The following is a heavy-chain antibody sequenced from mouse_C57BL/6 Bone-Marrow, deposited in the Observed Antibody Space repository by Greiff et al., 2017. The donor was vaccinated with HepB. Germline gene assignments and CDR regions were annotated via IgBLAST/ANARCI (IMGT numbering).Heavy chain of an antibody. CDR1: GYAFSSSW. V-gene: IGHV1-82*01. Sequence: VQLQQPGPELVKPGASVKISCKASGYAFSSSWMNWVKQRPGKGLEWIGRIYPGDGDTNYNGKFKGKATLTADKSSSTAYMQLSSLTSEDSAVYFCARGNYSNYAWFAYWGQGTLVTVSA. J-gene: IGHJ3*01. CDR3: ARGNYSNYAWFAY. CDR2: IYPGDGDT. D-gene: IGHD2-5*01.